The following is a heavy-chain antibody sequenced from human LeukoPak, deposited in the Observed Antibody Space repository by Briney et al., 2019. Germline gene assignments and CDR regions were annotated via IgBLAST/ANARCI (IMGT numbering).Heavy chain of an antibody. CDR3: ARAGGYSYGYIDY. V-gene: IGHV4-34*01. J-gene: IGHJ4*02. CDR2: INHSGST. Sequence: SETLSLTCAVYGGSFSGYYWSWIRQPPGKGLEWIGEINHSGSTNYNPSLKSRVTISVDMSKNQFSLKLSSVTAADTAVYYCARAGGYSYGYIDYWGQGTLVTVSS. D-gene: IGHD5-18*01. CDR1: GGSFSGYY.